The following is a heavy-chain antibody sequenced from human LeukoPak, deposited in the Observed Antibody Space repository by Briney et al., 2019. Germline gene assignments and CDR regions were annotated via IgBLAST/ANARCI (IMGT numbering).Heavy chain of an antibody. CDR3: ASVYCSSTSCLNWFDP. V-gene: IGHV1-69*02. Sequence: ASVKASCKASGGTFSSYTISWVRQAPGQGLEWMGRIIPILGIANYAQKFQGRVTITADKSTSTAYMELSSLRSEDTAVYYCASVYCSSTSCLNWFDPWGQGTLVTVSS. D-gene: IGHD2-2*01. J-gene: IGHJ5*02. CDR2: IIPILGIA. CDR1: GGTFSSYT.